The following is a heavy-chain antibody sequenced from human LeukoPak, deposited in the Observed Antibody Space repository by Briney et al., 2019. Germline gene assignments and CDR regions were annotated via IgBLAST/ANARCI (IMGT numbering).Heavy chain of an antibody. CDR2: INPNSGGT. CDR1: GYTFTGYY. CDR3: ARGRAYYYDSSAYYPIDY. Sequence: GASVKVSCKASGYTFTGYYMHWVRQAPGQGLEWMGWINPNSGGTNYAQKFQGWVTMTRDTSISTAYMELRSLRSDDTAVYYCARGRAYYYDSSAYYPIDYWGQGTLVTVSS. V-gene: IGHV1-2*04. D-gene: IGHD3-22*01. J-gene: IGHJ4*02.